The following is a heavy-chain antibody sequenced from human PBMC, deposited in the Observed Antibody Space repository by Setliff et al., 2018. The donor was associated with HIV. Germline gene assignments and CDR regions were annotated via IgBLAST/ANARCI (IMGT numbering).Heavy chain of an antibody. V-gene: IGHV1-8*01. CDR1: GYSFTAYD. Sequence: ASVKVSCKTSGYSFTAYDINWVRQATGRGLEWMAWMDPSTGEIGYAQKFQGSLTMTRDSSITTAFMELRGLRSEDTAIYYCARPSHVYDDDGPLGYWGQGTLVTVS. D-gene: IGHD3-16*01. CDR2: MDPSTGEI. CDR3: ARPSHVYDDDGPLGY. J-gene: IGHJ4*02.